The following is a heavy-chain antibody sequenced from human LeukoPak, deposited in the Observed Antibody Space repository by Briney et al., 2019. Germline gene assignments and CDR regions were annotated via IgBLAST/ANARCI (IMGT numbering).Heavy chain of an antibody. CDR2: FSVRYNVI. CDR1: GFSLTNFD. Sequence: GGSLRLSCAASGFSLTNFDMNWIRQAPGKGLEWVSFFSVRYNVIYYADSVKGRFTVSRDDAKNSLYLQMNSLRADDTAVYYCARDLPVAAADFWGQGTLVTVSS. J-gene: IGHJ4*02. V-gene: IGHV3-48*01. CDR3: ARDLPVAAADF. D-gene: IGHD6-13*01.